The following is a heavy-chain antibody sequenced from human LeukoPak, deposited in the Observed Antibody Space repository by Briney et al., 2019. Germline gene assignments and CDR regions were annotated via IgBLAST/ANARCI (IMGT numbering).Heavy chain of an antibody. J-gene: IGHJ6*02. CDR3: AGNAVVVAAPYYYYGMDV. V-gene: IGHV3-74*01. D-gene: IGHD2-15*01. CDR1: GFTFSSYW. Sequence: GGSLRLSCAASGFTFSSYWMHWVRHAPGKGLVWVSRINSDGSSTSYADSVKGRFTISRDNAKNTLYLQMNSLRAEDTAVYYCAGNAVVVAAPYYYYGMDVWGQGTTVTVSS. CDR2: INSDGSST.